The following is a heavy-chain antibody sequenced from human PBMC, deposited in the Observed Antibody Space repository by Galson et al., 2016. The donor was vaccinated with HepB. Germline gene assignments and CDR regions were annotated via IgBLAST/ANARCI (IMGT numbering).Heavy chain of an antibody. CDR3: AKERGDCSGGTCRYHDGFDI. J-gene: IGHJ3*02. CDR1: GFIFSNYG. Sequence: SLRLSCAASGFIFSNYGMHWVRQAPGKGLEWVAVISFDGSNAYYGDSVKGRFTTSRDNSKNTLSLQMNSLRAEDTAVYYCAKERGDCSGGTCRYHDGFDIWGQRTMV. CDR2: ISFDGSNA. V-gene: IGHV3-30*18. D-gene: IGHD2-15*01.